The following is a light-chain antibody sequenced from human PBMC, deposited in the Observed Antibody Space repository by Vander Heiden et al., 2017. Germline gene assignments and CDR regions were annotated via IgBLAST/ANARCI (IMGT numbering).Light chain of an antibody. CDR1: QSVSSD. CDR3: QHRSTWEGHT. Sequence: DIVFTQSPATLSLSPGERATLSGRASQSVSSDLAWYQQKPGQAPRLLIYDASNRATGIPARFSGTGSETNFTLTSRRREPEDFAVYYCQHRSTWEGHTFGGGTKVEIK. J-gene: IGKJ4*01. V-gene: IGKV3-11*01. CDR2: DAS.